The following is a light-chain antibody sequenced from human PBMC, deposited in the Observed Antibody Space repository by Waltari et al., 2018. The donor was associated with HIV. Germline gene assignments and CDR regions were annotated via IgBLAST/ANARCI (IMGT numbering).Light chain of an antibody. CDR1: SSNIESKY. CDR3: AAWDDSLSGVV. Sequence: QSVLTQPPSASGTPGQRVTISCSGSSSNIESKYVYWYQQLPGTAPKLLIYRNNQRPSGVPDRFSGSKSGTSASLAISGLRSEDEADYYCAAWDDSLSGVVFGGGTKLTVL. J-gene: IGLJ3*02. V-gene: IGLV1-47*01. CDR2: RNN.